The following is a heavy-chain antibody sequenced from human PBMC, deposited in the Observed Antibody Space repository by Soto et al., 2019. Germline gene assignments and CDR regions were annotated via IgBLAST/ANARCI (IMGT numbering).Heavy chain of an antibody. V-gene: IGHV3-23*01. J-gene: IGHJ1*01. CDR1: GFTFSSYA. CDR2: ISGSGGST. Sequence: GGSLRLSCEASGFTFSSYAMSWVRQAPGKGLEWVSAISGSGGSTCYADSVKGRFTISRDNSKNTLYLQMNSLRAEDTAVYYCAKSYYYGSGSYLSAEYFQHWGQGTLVTVSS. D-gene: IGHD3-10*01. CDR3: AKSYYYGSGSYLSAEYFQH.